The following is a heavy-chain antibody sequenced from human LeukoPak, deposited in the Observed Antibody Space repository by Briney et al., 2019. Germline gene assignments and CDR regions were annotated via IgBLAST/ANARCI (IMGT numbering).Heavy chain of an antibody. CDR2: IYYSGST. Sequence: SETLSLTCSVSGGSISSSSYYWGWIRQPPGKGLEWIGSIYYSGSTYYNPSLRSRVTISVDRSKNQFSLKLSSVTAADTAVYYCARDTNGHSSSVYWGQGTLVTVSS. V-gene: IGHV4-39*07. D-gene: IGHD6-19*01. J-gene: IGHJ4*02. CDR3: ARDTNGHSSSVY. CDR1: GGSISSSSYY.